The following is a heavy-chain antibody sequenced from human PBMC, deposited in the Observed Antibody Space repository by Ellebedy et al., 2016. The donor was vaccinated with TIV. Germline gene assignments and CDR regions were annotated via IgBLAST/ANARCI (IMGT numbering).Heavy chain of an antibody. V-gene: IGHV5-10-1*01. Sequence: GESLKISCKGSGYRFIRDAIFWVRQMPDKGLEWMGRIDPSDSYTHYSPSFKGHVTFTADRSISTAYLQWSSLQASDAAIYYCATVYYYGSGSHADAFDVWGQGTMVTVSS. CDR1: GYRFIRDA. J-gene: IGHJ3*01. D-gene: IGHD3-10*01. CDR2: IDPSDSYT. CDR3: ATVYYYGSGSHADAFDV.